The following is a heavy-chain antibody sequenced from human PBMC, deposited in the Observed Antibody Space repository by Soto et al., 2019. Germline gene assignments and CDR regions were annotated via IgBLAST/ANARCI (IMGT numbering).Heavy chain of an antibody. D-gene: IGHD5-12*01. CDR3: VRDQYSGYDFAL. J-gene: IGHJ5*02. Sequence: SETLSLTCSVSGASIAGGSYYWSWVRQPPGKGLEWIGYIPSRGRPFYNPSLTSRGTISADSSKNKISLKLTSVNEEDTAVYYCVRDQYSGYDFALWGQGNLVTVSS. CDR2: IPSRGRP. CDR1: GASIAGGSYY. V-gene: IGHV4-30-4*02.